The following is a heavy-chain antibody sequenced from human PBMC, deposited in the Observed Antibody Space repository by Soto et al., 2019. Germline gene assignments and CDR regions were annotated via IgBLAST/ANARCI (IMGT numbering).Heavy chain of an antibody. Sequence: PSETLSLTCTVSGGSISSYYWIWIRQPPGKGLEWIGYISYSGSTNYNPSLKSRPTISVDTSKNQFSLKLRSVTAADTAVYYCARASPYGDYALEYWGQGTLVTVSS. CDR1: GGSISSYY. D-gene: IGHD4-17*01. CDR3: ARASPYGDYALEY. CDR2: ISYSGST. V-gene: IGHV4-59*01. J-gene: IGHJ4*02.